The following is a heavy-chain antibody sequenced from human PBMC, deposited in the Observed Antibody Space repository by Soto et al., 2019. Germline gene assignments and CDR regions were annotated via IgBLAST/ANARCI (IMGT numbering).Heavy chain of an antibody. CDR2: IYHSGST. CDR1: GGSISSSNW. CDR3: ARRGITMVRGVYYGMDV. D-gene: IGHD3-10*01. Sequence: SETLSLTCAVSGGSISSSNWWSWVRQPPGKGLEWIGEIYHSGSTNYNPSLKSRVTISVDKSKNKFSLKLSSVTAADTAVYYCARRGITMVRGVYYGMDVWGQGTTVTVSS. J-gene: IGHJ6*02. V-gene: IGHV4-4*02.